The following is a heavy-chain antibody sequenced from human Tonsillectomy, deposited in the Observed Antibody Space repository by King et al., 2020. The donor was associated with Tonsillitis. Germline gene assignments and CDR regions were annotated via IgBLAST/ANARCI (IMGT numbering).Heavy chain of an antibody. D-gene: IGHD6-19*01. V-gene: IGHV1-2*04. J-gene: IGHJ4*02. Sequence: QLVQSGAEVKKPGASVKVSCKASGYTFTGYYMHWVRQAPGQGLEWMGWINPNSGGTNYAQKFQGWGTMTRDTSISTAYMELSRLRSDDTAVYYCAIDRRGGCPSAVAAFSFDYWGQGTLVTVSS. CDR3: AIDRRGGCPSAVAAFSFDY. CDR2: INPNSGGT. CDR1: GYTFTGYY.